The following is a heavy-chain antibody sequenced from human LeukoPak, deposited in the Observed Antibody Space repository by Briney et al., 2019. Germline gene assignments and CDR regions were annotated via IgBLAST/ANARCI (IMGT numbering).Heavy chain of an antibody. D-gene: IGHD6-13*01. CDR2: IYDSEST. CDR1: GGSISTRNW. V-gene: IGHV4-4*02. J-gene: IGHJ4*02. Sequence: PSETLSLTCAVSGGSISTRNWWSWVRQPPGKGLEWIGQIYDSESTNYNPSLKSRVAMSIDKSKNQFSLKLRSVTAADTAVYYCARVDSWYSFDHWGQGTVVTVSS. CDR3: ARVDSWYSFDH.